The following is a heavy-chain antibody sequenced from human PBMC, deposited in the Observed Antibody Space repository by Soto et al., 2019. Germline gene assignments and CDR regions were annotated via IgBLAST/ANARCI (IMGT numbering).Heavy chain of an antibody. Sequence: GGSLRLSCAASGFTFGNYGMNWVRQAPRKGLEWVSSISDTGSNTFYADFVKGRFTISRDNPKSSLYLQMNSMRADDTALYFCAKRVAYSSSSAFFDNWGQGIQVTVS. D-gene: IGHD6-6*01. CDR1: GFTFGNYG. V-gene: IGHV3-23*05. CDR3: AKRVAYSSSSAFFDN. J-gene: IGHJ4*02. CDR2: ISDTGSNT.